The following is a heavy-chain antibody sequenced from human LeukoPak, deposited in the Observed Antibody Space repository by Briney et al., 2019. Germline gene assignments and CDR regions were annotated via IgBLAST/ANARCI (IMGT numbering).Heavy chain of an antibody. CDR3: TWGVGSAS. Sequence: GGSLRLSCAASGFTFSSYAMSWVRQAPGKGLGWVSTISTRESNTYYADSVKGRFTISRDNSKNTVYLQMNSLRAEDTAIYYCTWGVGSASWGQGTLVTASS. CDR1: GFTFSSYA. CDR2: ISTRESNT. V-gene: IGHV3-23*01. D-gene: IGHD6-25*01. J-gene: IGHJ4*02.